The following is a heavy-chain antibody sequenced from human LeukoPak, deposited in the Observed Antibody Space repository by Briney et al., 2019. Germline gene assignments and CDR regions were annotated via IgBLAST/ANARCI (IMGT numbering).Heavy chain of an antibody. CDR1: GYTFTGYY. CDR3: ARDLGCGGDCYSFDY. CDR2: INPDSGGT. V-gene: IGHV1-2*02. Sequence: ASVKVSCKASGYTFTGYYMHWVRQAPGQGLEWMGWINPDSGGTNYAQKFQGRVTMTRDTSISTAYMELSRLRSDDMAVYYCARDLGCGGDCYSFDYWGQGTLVTVSS. D-gene: IGHD2-21*02. J-gene: IGHJ4*02.